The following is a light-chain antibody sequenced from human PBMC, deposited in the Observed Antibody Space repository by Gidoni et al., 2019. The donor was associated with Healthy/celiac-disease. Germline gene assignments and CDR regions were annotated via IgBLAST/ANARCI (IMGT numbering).Light chain of an antibody. V-gene: IGKV1-33*01. CDR1: QDISNY. Sequence: DIQMTQSPPSLSASVGDSVTITCQASQDISNYLNWYQQKPGKAPKLLIYDASNLETGVPSRFSGSGSGTDFTFTISSLQPEDIATYYCQHHTTFXGXTKVEIK. J-gene: IGKJ4*01. CDR3: QHHTT. CDR2: DAS.